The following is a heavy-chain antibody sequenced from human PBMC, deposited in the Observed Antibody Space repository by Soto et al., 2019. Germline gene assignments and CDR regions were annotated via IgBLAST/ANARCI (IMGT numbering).Heavy chain of an antibody. D-gene: IGHD1-7*01. CDR2: IRSKAYGGTT. Sequence: PGGTLRLSCTAYGFTFGDYAMSWFRQAPGKGLEWVGFIRSKAYGGTTEYAASVKGRFTISRDDSKSIAYLQMNSLKTEDTAVYYCTRDLKYNWNSYYYYGMDVWGQGTT. J-gene: IGHJ6*02. CDR1: GFTFGDYA. V-gene: IGHV3-49*03. CDR3: TRDLKYNWNSYYYYGMDV.